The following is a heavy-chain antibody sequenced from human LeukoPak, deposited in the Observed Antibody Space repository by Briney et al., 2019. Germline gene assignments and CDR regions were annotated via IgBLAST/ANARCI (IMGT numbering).Heavy chain of an antibody. Sequence: PGGSLRLSCAASGFTFSIYSMNWVRQAPGKGLEWVSSISSSSSYIYYADSVKGRFTISRDNAKNSLYLQMNSLRAEDTAVYYCARGDRRYSSTFDYWGQGTLVTVSS. J-gene: IGHJ4*02. V-gene: IGHV3-21*01. CDR2: ISSSSSYI. D-gene: IGHD6-19*01. CDR1: GFTFSIYS. CDR3: ARGDRRYSSTFDY.